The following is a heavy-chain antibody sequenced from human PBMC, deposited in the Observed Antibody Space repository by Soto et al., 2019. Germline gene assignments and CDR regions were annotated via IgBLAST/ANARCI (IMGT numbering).Heavy chain of an antibody. CDR2: IYPGDSDT. J-gene: IGHJ4*02. CDR3: ARSVLMAYYDSSGYPDC. CDR1: GYSFTSYW. D-gene: IGHD3-22*01. Sequence: GESLKISCKGSGYSFTSYWIGWVRQMPGKGLEWMGIIYPGDSDTRYSPSFQGQVTISADKSISTAYLQWSSLKASDTAMYYCARSVLMAYYDSSGYPDCWGQGTLVTVSS. V-gene: IGHV5-51*01.